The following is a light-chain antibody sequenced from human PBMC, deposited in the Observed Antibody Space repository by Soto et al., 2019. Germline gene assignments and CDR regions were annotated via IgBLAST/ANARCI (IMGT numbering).Light chain of an antibody. CDR2: DAS. CDR1: QSISSW. CDR3: QQYRT. J-gene: IGKJ1*01. V-gene: IGKV1-5*01. Sequence: DFQLTQAPSTLSASVVDRFTITCRASQSISSWLAWYQQKPGKAPKLLIYDASSLESGVPSRFSGSGSGTEFTLTISSLQPDDFATYYCQQYRTFGQGTKVDI.